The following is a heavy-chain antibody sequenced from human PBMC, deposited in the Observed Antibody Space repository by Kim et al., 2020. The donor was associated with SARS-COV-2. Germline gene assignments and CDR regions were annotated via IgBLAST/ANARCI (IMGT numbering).Heavy chain of an antibody. V-gene: IGHV7-4-1*02. D-gene: IGHD3-10*01. CDR1: VYSFSNYV. CDR2: INTKTGDA. Sequence: ASVKVSCKASVYSFSNYVLNWVRQAHGQGLEYMGWINTKTGDATYAQGFKGRFVLSVDSSVNTAYLQINSLEAEDTAVYYCARRRGEIVWFGELDNWGQGTLVTVSS. J-gene: IGHJ4*02. CDR3: ARRRGEIVWFGELDN.